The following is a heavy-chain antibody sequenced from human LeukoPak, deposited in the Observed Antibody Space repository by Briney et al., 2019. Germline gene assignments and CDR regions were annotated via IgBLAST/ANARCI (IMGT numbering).Heavy chain of an antibody. CDR3: ARDIVGPTD. CDR2: INQDGSEK. V-gene: IGHV3-7*01. Sequence: PGGSLRLSCAAPGFTFTNYWMSWVRQAPGKGLEWVANINQDGSEKYFVASVKGRFTISRDNAKNSLYLQMNNVRAEDTAVYHCARDIVGPTDWGQGTLVTVSS. J-gene: IGHJ4*02. D-gene: IGHD1-26*01. CDR1: GFTFTNYW.